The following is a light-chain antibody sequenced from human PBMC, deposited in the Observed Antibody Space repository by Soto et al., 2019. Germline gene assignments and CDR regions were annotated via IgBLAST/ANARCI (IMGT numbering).Light chain of an antibody. CDR1: QGISSY. CDR2: AAS. V-gene: IGKV1-9*01. Sequence: IQLTQSPSPLSASVGDRVTITCRASQGISSYLAWYQQKAGKAPKLLIHAASTLQSGVPSRFSGSGSGTDFTLTISSLQPEDFATYYCQQRNSYPRTFGQGTRVDI. J-gene: IGKJ1*01. CDR3: QQRNSYPRT.